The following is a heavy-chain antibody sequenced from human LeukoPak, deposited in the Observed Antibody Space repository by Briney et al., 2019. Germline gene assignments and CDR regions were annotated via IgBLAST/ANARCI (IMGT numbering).Heavy chain of an antibody. D-gene: IGHD6-13*01. Sequence: ASVKVSCKASGYTFTSYGISWVRQAPGQGLEWMGWMNPNSGNTGYAQKFQGRVTMTRNTSISTAYMELSSLRSEDTAVYYCARVAAAGIGYWGQGTLVTVSS. CDR3: ARVAAAGIGY. J-gene: IGHJ4*02. CDR2: MNPNSGNT. V-gene: IGHV1-8*02. CDR1: GYTFTSYG.